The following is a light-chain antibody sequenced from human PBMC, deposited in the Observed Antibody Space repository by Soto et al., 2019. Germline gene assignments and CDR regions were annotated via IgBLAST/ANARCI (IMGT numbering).Light chain of an antibody. Sequence: DIVLTQSPATLSLSPGESATLSCRASESVNIYISWYQQKPAQAPRLLISDASNRATGIPTRFSGSGSGTDFRLTISSLEHEDFAVYYCQQRCSWPWTTVGQGTRLQL. CDR1: ESVNIY. J-gene: IGKJ1*01. CDR2: DAS. V-gene: IGKV3-11*01. CDR3: QQRCSWPWTT.